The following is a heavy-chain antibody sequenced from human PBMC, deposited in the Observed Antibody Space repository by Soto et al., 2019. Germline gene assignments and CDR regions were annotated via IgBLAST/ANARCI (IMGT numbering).Heavy chain of an antibody. CDR2: IYYSGST. Sequence: SETLSLTCTVSGGSISSYYWSWIRQPPGKGLEWIGYIYYSGSTNYNPSLKSRVTISVDTSKNQFSLKLSSVTAADTAVYYCARDQGVSGWSGYYYYGMDVWGQGTTVTVSS. V-gene: IGHV4-59*01. CDR3: ARDQGVSGWSGYYYYGMDV. J-gene: IGHJ6*02. D-gene: IGHD6-19*01. CDR1: GGSISSYY.